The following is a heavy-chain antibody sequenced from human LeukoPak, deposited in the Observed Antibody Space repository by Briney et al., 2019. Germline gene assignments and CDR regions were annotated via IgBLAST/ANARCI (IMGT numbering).Heavy chain of an antibody. D-gene: IGHD5-18*01. Sequence: PSETLSLTCAVYGGSFSGYYWSWIRQPPGKGLEWIGEINHSGSTNYNPSLKSRVTISVDTSKNQFSLKLSSVTAADTAVYYCARVRGYSYGYSRDYYYYYMDVWGKGTTVTISS. CDR3: ARVRGYSYGYSRDYYYYYMDV. CDR2: INHSGST. CDR1: GGSFSGYY. J-gene: IGHJ6*03. V-gene: IGHV4-34*01.